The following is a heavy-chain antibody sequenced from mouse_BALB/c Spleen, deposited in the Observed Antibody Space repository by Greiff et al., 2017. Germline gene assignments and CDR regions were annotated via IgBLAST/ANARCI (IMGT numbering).Heavy chain of an antibody. Sequence: QVQLQQPGSELVRPGTSVKMSCKAAGYTFTNYWIGWVKQRPGHGLEWIGDIYPGGGYTNYNEKFKGKATLTADTSSSTAYMQLSSLTSEDSAIYYCARGIYYYGSSPWFAYWGRGTLVTVAA. V-gene: IGHV1-63*02. D-gene: IGHD1-1*01. J-gene: IGHJ3*01. CDR2: IYPGGGYT. CDR1: GYTFTNYW. CDR3: ARGIYYYGSSPWFAY.